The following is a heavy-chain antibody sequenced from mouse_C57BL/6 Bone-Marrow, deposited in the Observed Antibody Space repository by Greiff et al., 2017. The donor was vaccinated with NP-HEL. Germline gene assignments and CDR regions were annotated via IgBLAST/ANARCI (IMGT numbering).Heavy chain of an antibody. CDR1: GFTFTDYY. CDR3: ASLYYKGAMDY. V-gene: IGHV7-3*01. CDR2: IRNKANGYTT. Sequence: EVKLVESGGGLVQPGGSLSLSCAASGFTFTDYYMSWVRQPPGKALEWLGFIRNKANGYTTEYSASVKGRFTISRDNSQSILYLQMNALRAEDSATYYCASLYYKGAMDYWGQGTSVAVSS. D-gene: IGHD2-1*01. J-gene: IGHJ4*01.